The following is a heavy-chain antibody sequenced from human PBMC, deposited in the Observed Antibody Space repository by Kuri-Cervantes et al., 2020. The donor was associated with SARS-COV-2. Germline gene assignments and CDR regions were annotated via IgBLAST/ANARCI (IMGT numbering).Heavy chain of an antibody. D-gene: IGHD3-3*01. Sequence: SRKISCAASGFTFDDYAMHWVRQAPGQGLEWVSGISWNSGSIGNADSVKGRFTISRDNAKNSLYLQMNSLRAEDTAVYYCAKTNTIFGVVSWFDPWGQGTLVTVSS. V-gene: IGHV3-9*01. J-gene: IGHJ5*02. CDR2: ISWNSGSI. CDR1: GFTFDDYA. CDR3: AKTNTIFGVVSWFDP.